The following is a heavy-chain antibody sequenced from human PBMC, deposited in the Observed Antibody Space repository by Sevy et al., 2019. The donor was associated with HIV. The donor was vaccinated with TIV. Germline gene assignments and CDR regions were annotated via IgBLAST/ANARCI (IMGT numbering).Heavy chain of an antibody. J-gene: IGHJ4*02. CDR3: ARDLFMVRGVRRRDY. V-gene: IGHV4-34*01. CDR1: GGSFSGYY. Sequence: SDTLSLTCAVYGGSFSGYYWSWIRQPPGKGLEWIGEINHSGSTNYNPSLKSRVTISVDTSKNQFSLKLSSVTAADTAVYYCARDLFMVRGVRRRDYWGQGTLVTVSS. CDR2: INHSGST. D-gene: IGHD3-10*01.